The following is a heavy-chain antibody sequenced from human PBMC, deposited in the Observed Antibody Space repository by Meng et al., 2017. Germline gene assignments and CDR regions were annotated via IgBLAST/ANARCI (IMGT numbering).Heavy chain of an antibody. D-gene: IGHD3-22*01. Sequence: GESLKISCAASGFTFSSYEMNWVRQAPGKGLEWVSYISSSGSTIYYADSVKGRFTISRDNSKNTLYLQMNSLGAEDTAVYYCAKDLGTYYYDSSGYYLMGYFDYWGQGTLVTVSS. V-gene: IGHV3-48*03. J-gene: IGHJ4*02. CDR1: GFTFSSYE. CDR2: ISSSGSTI. CDR3: AKDLGTYYYDSSGYYLMGYFDY.